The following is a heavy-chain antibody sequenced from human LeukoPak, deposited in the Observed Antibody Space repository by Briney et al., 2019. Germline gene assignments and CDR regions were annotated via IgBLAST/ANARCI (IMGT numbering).Heavy chain of an antibody. CDR2: INPNSGGT. V-gene: IGHV1-2*02. J-gene: IGHJ4*02. D-gene: IGHD2-15*01. Sequence: ASVKVSCKASGYTFINYYIHWVRQAPGQGLEWMGWINPNSGGTNYAQKFQGRVTMTRDTSISTAYMELSRLRFDDTAVYYCARGCSGGSCYFIHWGQGTLVTVSS. CDR1: GYTFINYY. CDR3: ARGCSGGSCYFIH.